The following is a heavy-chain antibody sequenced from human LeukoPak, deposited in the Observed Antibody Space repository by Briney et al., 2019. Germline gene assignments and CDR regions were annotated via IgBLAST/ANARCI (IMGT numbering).Heavy chain of an antibody. Sequence: SETLSVTCAVYGGSFSGYYWSWIRQPPGKGLEWIGEINHSGSTNYNPSLKSRVTISVDTSKNQFSLKLSSVTAADTAVYYCARHRYCSSTSCSRFDPWGRGTLVTVSS. CDR3: ARHRYCSSTSCSRFDP. CDR1: GGSFSGYY. D-gene: IGHD2-2*01. J-gene: IGHJ5*02. V-gene: IGHV4-34*01. CDR2: INHSGST.